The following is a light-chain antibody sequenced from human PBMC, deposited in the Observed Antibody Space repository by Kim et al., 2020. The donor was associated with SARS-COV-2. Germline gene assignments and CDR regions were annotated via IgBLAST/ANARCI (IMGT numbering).Light chain of an antibody. V-gene: IGLV1-47*02. CDR1: NSNIGGIGRNY. CDR3: SVWDDNLRAAL. J-gene: IGLJ2*01. Sequence: PLSCFESNSNIGGIGRNYVYWYQQVTGTAPKLLIYSDNRRPSGVPDRFSGSKSGTSASLAINGLRSEDEADYYCSVWDDNLRAALFGGGTQLTVL. CDR2: SDN.